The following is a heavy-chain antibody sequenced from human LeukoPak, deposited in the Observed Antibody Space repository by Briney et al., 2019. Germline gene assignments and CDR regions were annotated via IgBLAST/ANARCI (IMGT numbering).Heavy chain of an antibody. CDR2: ISRSGGST. J-gene: IGHJ4*02. CDR1: GFTFSSYA. V-gene: IGHV3-23*01. Sequence: GGSLRLSCAASGFTFSSYAMSWVRQAPGKGLEWVSAISRSGGSTYYADSVKGRFTISRDNSKNTLYLQMNSLRAEDTAVYYCGVGGGSRGFDYWGQGTLVTVSS. D-gene: IGHD3-16*01. CDR3: GVGGGSRGFDY.